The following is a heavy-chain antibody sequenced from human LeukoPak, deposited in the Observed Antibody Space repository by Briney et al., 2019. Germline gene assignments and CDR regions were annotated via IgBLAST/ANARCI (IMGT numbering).Heavy chain of an antibody. CDR2: IKHDGSQK. Sequence: PGGSLRLACAASGFTLSSYWMTWLRQAPGKGLEWVANIKHDGSQKYYVDSVKGRFTISRDNAKNSLYLQMNSLSAEDTAVYYCARDHPAPGQFFDYWGQGTLVTVSS. CDR3: ARDHPAPGQFFDY. D-gene: IGHD6-13*01. J-gene: IGHJ4*02. V-gene: IGHV3-7*04. CDR1: GFTLSSYW.